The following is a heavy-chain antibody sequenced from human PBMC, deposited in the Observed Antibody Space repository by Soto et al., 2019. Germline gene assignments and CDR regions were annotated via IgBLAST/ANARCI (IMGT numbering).Heavy chain of an antibody. CDR1: GFTFSNYG. V-gene: IGHV3-33*01. CDR3: ARGLFYYILTGGFDY. Sequence: QVQLEESGGSVVQPGRSLRLSCAASGFTFSNYGMHWVRQAPGKGLEWVSFIWFDVTNKYYADSVKGRFTISRDNSKNTLYLQMNSLRAEDTAVYYCARGLFYYILTGGFDYWGQGTLVTVSS. CDR2: IWFDVTNK. J-gene: IGHJ4*01. D-gene: IGHD3-9*01.